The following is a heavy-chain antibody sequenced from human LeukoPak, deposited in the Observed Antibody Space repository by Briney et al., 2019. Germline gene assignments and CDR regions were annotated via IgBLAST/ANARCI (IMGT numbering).Heavy chain of an antibody. Sequence: GRSLRLSCAASGFTFSNYGMHWVRQAPGKGLEWVAVIWYDGSNKYYADSVKGRFTISRDNSKNTPYLQMNSLRAEDTAVYYCARERPGSFTHDYWGQGTLVTVSS. J-gene: IGHJ4*02. CDR2: IWYDGSNK. V-gene: IGHV3-33*01. CDR1: GFTFSNYG. CDR3: ARERPGSFTHDY. D-gene: IGHD3-10*01.